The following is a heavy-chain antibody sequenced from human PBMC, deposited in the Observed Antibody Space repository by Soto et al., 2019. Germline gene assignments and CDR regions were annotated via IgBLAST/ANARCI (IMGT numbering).Heavy chain of an antibody. Sequence: QVQLVESGGGVVQPGRSLRLSCAASGFTFSGYSMHWVRQAPGKGLEWVSVISNDGIREYYADSGKGRFTVYRDNSKNTVYMQVNSPRPEDTAVYFCAKVKDGSGRGLDYWGQGTLVTVSS. CDR3: AKVKDGSGRGLDY. CDR2: ISNDGIRE. CDR1: GFTFSGYS. D-gene: IGHD3-10*01. V-gene: IGHV3-30*18. J-gene: IGHJ4*02.